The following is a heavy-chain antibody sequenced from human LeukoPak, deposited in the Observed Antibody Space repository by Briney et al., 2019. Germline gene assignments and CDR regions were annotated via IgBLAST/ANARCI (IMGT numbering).Heavy chain of an antibody. D-gene: IGHD7-27*01. V-gene: IGHV4-59*01. J-gene: IGHJ2*01. Sequence: SETLSLTCTVSGGSISSNYWSWIRQPPGKGLEWIGYIYYSGSTNYNPSLKSRVTISIDTSKNQFSLNLKSVTAADTAVYYCARDHKGPFWGSSPNWYFDLWGRGTLVTVSS. CDR2: IYYSGST. CDR3: ARDHKGPFWGSSPNWYFDL. CDR1: GGSISSNY.